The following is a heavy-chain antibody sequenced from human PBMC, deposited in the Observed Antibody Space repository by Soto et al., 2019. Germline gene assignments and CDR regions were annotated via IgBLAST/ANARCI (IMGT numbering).Heavy chain of an antibody. CDR3: AKGLPLNFWSGSIFDY. D-gene: IGHD3-3*01. Sequence: GGSLRLSCAASGFTFDDYAMHWVRQAPGKGLEWVSGISWNSGSIGYADSVKGRFTISRDNAKNSLYLQMNSLRAEDTALYYCAKGLPLNFWSGSIFDYWGQGTLVTVSS. CDR1: GFTFDDYA. V-gene: IGHV3-9*01. J-gene: IGHJ4*02. CDR2: ISWNSGSI.